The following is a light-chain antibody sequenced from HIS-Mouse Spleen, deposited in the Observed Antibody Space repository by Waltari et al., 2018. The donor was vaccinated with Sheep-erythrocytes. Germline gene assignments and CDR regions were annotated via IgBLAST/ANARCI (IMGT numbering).Light chain of an antibody. CDR3: CSYAGSSTPWV. CDR1: SSDVGCYNY. Sequence: QSALTQPPSASGSPGQSVTISCTGTSSDVGCYNYVSWYQQHPGKAPKLMIYEGSKRPSGVSNRFSGSKSGNTASLTISGLQAEDEADYYCCSYAGSSTPWVFGGGTKLTVL. J-gene: IGLJ3*02. CDR2: EGS. V-gene: IGLV2-23*01.